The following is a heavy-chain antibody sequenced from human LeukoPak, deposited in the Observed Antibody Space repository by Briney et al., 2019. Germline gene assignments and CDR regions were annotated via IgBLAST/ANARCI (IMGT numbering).Heavy chain of an antibody. V-gene: IGHV5-51*01. CDR1: GYSFTSYW. CDR2: IYPGDYDT. CDR3: ARCFTSCYSGGWFDP. Sequence: GESLKISCKGSGYSFTSYWIGWVRQMPGKGLEWMGIIYPGDYDTRYSPSFQGQGTSSADKSISTAYLQWSSLKASDTAMYYCARCFTSCYSGGWFDPWGQGTLVTVSS. J-gene: IGHJ5*02. D-gene: IGHD2-2*01.